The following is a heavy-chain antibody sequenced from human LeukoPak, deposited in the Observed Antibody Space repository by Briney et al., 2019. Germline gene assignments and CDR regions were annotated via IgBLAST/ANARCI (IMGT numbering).Heavy chain of an antibody. CDR2: INPSGGST. D-gene: IGHD2-2*01. CDR3: ARVVVVPAATYYFDY. Sequence: GASVKVSCKASGYTFTSYYMHWVRQAPGQGLEWMGIINPSGGSTSYAQKFQGRVTMTRDTSMSTVYMELSSLRSEDTAVYYCARVVVVPAATYYFDYWGQGTLVTVSS. V-gene: IGHV1-46*01. J-gene: IGHJ4*02. CDR1: GYTFTSYY.